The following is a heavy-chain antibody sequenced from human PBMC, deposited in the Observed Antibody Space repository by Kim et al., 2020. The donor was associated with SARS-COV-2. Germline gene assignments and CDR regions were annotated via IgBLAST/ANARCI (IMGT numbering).Heavy chain of an antibody. J-gene: IGHJ3*02. CDR2: IYYSGST. V-gene: IGHV4-59*01. CDR3: ASSMVRRDAFDI. D-gene: IGHD3-10*01. CDR1: GGSISSYY. Sequence: SETLSLTCTVSGGSISSYYWSWIRQPPGKGLEWIGYIYYSGSTNYNPYLKSRVTISVDTSKNQFSLKLSSVTAADTAVYYCASSMVRRDAFDIWGQGTMVTVSS.